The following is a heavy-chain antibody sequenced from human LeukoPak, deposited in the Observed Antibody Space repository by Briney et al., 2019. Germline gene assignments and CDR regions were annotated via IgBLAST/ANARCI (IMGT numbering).Heavy chain of an antibody. CDR3: ARHQENSSGWYGNFDY. J-gene: IGHJ4*02. D-gene: IGHD6-19*01. CDR1: GASISSSRYY. CDR2: IYYSGST. Sequence: SETLSLTCTVSGASISSSRYYWGWIRQPPGKGLEGIGSIYYSGSTYYNPSLKSRVTISVDTSKNQFSLKLSSVTAADTAVYYCARHQENSSGWYGNFDYWGQGTLVIVSS. V-gene: IGHV4-39*01.